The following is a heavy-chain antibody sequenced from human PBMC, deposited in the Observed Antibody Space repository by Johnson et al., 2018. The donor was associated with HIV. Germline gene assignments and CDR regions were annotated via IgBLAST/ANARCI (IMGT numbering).Heavy chain of an antibody. V-gene: IGHV3-30*03. Sequence: QVQLVESGGGVVQPGTSLRLSCAASGFTFNKYGMHWVRQAPGKGLEWVAVISYDGDNIFYADSVKGRFTISRDNSKNTLYLQMNSLRAEDTAVYYCARDRAGNGVFPDAFDIWGQGTMVTVSS. D-gene: IGHD2-8*01. CDR1: GFTFNKYG. J-gene: IGHJ3*02. CDR2: ISYDGDNI. CDR3: ARDRAGNGVFPDAFDI.